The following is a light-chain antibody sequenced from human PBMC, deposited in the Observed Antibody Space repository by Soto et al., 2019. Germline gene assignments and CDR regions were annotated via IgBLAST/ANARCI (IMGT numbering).Light chain of an antibody. CDR1: QDISNY. V-gene: IGKV1-33*01. CDR3: QQYEDLPLS. J-gene: IGKJ3*01. CDR2: DAS. Sequence: DIQMTQSPSSLSASVGDRVTITCQASQDISNYLNCYQHKPWKPPKLLIYDASNVEKGVPSRFSGSGSVTDFTFTISSLQTEDVATYYCQQYEDLPLSFGPGTKVDF.